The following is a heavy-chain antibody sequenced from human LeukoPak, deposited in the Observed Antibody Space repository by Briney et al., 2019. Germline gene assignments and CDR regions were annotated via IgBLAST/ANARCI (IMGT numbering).Heavy chain of an antibody. J-gene: IGHJ4*02. CDR2: ISTSSSTI. D-gene: IGHD6-19*01. Sequence: GGSLRLSCVASGFTFSSYSMNWVRQAPGKGLEWISYISTSSSTIYYVDSVKGRFTISRDNAKNSLYLQMNSLRAEDTAVYYCAREGSGSSGWSYFDYWGQGTLVTVSS. CDR1: GFTFSSYS. V-gene: IGHV3-48*01. CDR3: AREGSGSSGWSYFDY.